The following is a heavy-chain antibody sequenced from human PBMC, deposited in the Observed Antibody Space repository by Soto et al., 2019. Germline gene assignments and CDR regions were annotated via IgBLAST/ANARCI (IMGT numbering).Heavy chain of an antibody. CDR1: GFTFSNFW. CDR3: AREKLLPDDAFDA. Sequence: GGSLRLSCAASGFTFSNFWMHWVRQAPGKGPVWVSRINGDGSSTSHADSVKGRFTISRDNAENTLFLQMSGLRAEDTAVYYCAREKLLPDDAFDACGRGPVVTVSS. CDR2: INGDGSST. D-gene: IGHD6-6*01. V-gene: IGHV3-74*01. J-gene: IGHJ3*01.